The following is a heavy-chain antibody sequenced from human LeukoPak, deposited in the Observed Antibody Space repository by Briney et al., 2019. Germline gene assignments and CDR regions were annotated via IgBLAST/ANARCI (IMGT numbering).Heavy chain of an antibody. V-gene: IGHV1-18*01. J-gene: IGHJ4*02. CDR1: GYTFTGYG. D-gene: IGHD3-10*01. CDR3: ARAPGTMVRGVIRD. CDR2: ISAYNGNT. Sequence: ASVKVSCKASGYTFTGYGISWVRQAPGQGLEWMGWISAYNGNTNYAQKLQGRVTMTTDTSTSTAYMELRSLRSDDTAVYYCARAPGTMVRGVIRDWGQGTLVTVSS.